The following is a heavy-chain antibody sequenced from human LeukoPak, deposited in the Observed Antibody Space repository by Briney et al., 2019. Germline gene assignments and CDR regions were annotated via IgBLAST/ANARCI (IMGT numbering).Heavy chain of an antibody. V-gene: IGHV3-7*01. CDR3: ATHQARRFDY. CDR2: INPDGSEV. J-gene: IGHJ4*02. D-gene: IGHD2-2*01. Sequence: GGSLRLSCAVSGITFSTYWMSCVRQAPGKGLEWVANINPDGSEVYYVGSMKGPFTISRDNAKNSLFLQMNNLRAEDTAVYYCATHQARRFDYWGQGTLVTVSS. CDR1: GITFSTYW.